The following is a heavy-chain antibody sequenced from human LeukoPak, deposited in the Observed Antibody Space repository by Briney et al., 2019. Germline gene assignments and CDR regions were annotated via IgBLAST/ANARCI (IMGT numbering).Heavy chain of an antibody. V-gene: IGHV4-61*02. CDR3: ATDPDS. CDR1: GGSISSGSYY. CDR2: IYTSGST. J-gene: IGHJ5*01. Sequence: SETLSLTCTVSGGSISSGSYYWSWLRQPAGKGLEWIGRIYTSGSTNYNPSLKIRVTISVDTSKNQFTLKLSSVTAADTAVYYCATDPDSSGQGTLVTVSS.